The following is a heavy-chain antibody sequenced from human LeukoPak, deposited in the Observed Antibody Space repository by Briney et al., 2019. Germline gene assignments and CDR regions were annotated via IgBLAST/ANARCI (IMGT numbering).Heavy chain of an antibody. CDR2: MRPNTGDT. CDR3: AISTGWYRFDY. J-gene: IGHJ4*02. V-gene: IGHV1-8*01. D-gene: IGHD6-19*01. Sequence: ASVKVSCKASGYTFTNYDFNWVRQAPGQGLEWLGWMRPNTGDTHSALKFQGRVTMTRDTSITTAYMELSSLASDDTAVYFCAISTGWYRFDYWGQGTLVTVSS. CDR1: GYTFTNYD.